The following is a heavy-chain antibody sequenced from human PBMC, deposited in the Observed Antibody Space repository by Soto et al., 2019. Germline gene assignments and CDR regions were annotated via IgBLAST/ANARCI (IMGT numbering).Heavy chain of an antibody. Sequence: PSETLSLTCTVSGCSISSYYWSWIRQPPGKGLEWIGYIYYSGSTNYNPALKSRVTISVDTSKNQFSLKLSSVAAGDTAVYYWARKARGADHIAHLGYWGQGTLVTVSS. D-gene: IGHD5-12*01. CDR3: ARKARGADHIAHLGY. CDR2: IYYSGST. J-gene: IGHJ4*02. V-gene: IGHV4-59*01. CDR1: GCSISSYY.